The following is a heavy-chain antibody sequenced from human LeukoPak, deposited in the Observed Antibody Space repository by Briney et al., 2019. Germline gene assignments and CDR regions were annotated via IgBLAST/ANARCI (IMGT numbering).Heavy chain of an antibody. J-gene: IGHJ4*02. V-gene: IGHV3-7*03. CDR1: GFTFSAYW. CDR2: IKQDGSDK. D-gene: IGHD4-23*01. CDR3: ARKTVVGSYFDY. Sequence: GGSLRLSCAASGFTFSAYWMSWVRQAPGKGLEWVANIKQDGSDKYYIDSVKGRFTISRDNAKNSLYLQMNSLRAEDTAVYYCARKTVVGSYFDYWGQGTPVTVSS.